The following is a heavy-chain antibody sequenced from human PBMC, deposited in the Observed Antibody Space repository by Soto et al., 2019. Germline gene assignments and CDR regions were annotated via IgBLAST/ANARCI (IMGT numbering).Heavy chain of an antibody. J-gene: IGHJ4*02. CDR2: ISAYNGNT. D-gene: IGHD2-2*01. V-gene: IGHV1-18*01. CDR1: GYTFTSYG. CDR3: AREVAMKASRYYFDY. Sequence: EASVKVSCKASGYTFTSYGISRVRQAPGQGLEWMGWISAYNGNTNYAQKLQGRVTMTTDTSTSTAYMELRSLRSDDTAVYYCAREVAMKASRYYFDYWGQGTLVTVSS.